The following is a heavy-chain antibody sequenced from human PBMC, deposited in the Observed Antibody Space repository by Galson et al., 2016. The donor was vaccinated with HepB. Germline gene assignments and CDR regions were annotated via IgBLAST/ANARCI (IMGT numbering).Heavy chain of an antibody. CDR3: AKSMYSYGSDAFDV. Sequence: SLRLSCAASGFAFRSYFMSWVRQAPGKGLEWVSAISGSSDDTYYADSVKGRFTISRDNSKNTLYLQMNSLRAEDTATYYCAKSMYSYGSDAFDVWGQGALVTVSS. J-gene: IGHJ3*01. CDR1: GFAFRSYF. V-gene: IGHV3-23*01. D-gene: IGHD5-18*01. CDR2: ISGSSDDT.